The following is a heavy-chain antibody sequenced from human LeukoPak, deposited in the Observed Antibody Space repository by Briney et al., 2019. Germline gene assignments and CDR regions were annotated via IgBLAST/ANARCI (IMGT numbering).Heavy chain of an antibody. J-gene: IGHJ2*01. V-gene: IGHV4-34*01. CDR1: GGSFSGYY. Sequence: SETLSLTCAVYGGSFSGYYWSWIRQPPGKGLERIGEINHSGSTNYNPSLKSRVTISVATSKNQFSLKLSSVTAADTAVYYCARKPYYDFWNGYRYWYFDLWGRGTLVTVSS. CDR3: ARKPYYDFWNGYRYWYFDL. D-gene: IGHD3-3*01. CDR2: INHSGST.